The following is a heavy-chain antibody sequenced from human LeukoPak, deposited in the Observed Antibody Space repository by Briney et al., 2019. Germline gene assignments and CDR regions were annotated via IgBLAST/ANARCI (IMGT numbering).Heavy chain of an antibody. J-gene: IGHJ5*02. CDR3: AREGLDCSGGSCYSGGGWFDP. D-gene: IGHD2-15*01. CDR2: IYTSGST. V-gene: IGHV4-4*07. CDR1: GGSISSYY. Sequence: PSETLSLTCTVSGGSISSYYWSWIRQPAGKGLEWIGRIYTSGSTNYNPSLKGRVTMSVDTSKNQFSLKLSSVTAADTAVYYCAREGLDCSGGSCYSGGGWFDPWGQGTLVTVSS.